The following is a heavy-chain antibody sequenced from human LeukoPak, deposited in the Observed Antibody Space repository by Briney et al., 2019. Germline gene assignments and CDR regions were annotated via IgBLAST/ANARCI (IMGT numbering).Heavy chain of an antibody. D-gene: IGHD6-19*01. CDR3: AKGHSSGWSHNFDY. J-gene: IGHJ4*02. CDR1: GFTFSSYA. Sequence: GGSLRLSCAASGFTFSSYAMSWVRQAPGKGLEWVSGVSGSGGSTYYVDSVKGRFTISRDNSKNTLYLQMNSLRAEDTAVYYCAKGHSSGWSHNFDYWGQGTLVTVSS. CDR2: VSGSGGST. V-gene: IGHV3-23*01.